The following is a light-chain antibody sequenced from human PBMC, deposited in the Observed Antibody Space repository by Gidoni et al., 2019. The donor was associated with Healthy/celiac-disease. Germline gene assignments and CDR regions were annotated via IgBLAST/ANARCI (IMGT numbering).Light chain of an antibody. CDR2: AAS. CDR1: QSISSY. J-gene: IGKJ3*01. CDR3: QQSYSTPFT. Sequence: DIQMTQSPSSLSASVGDRVTITCRASQSISSYLNWYQQKPGKAPKLLSDAASSLQSGVPSRFRGSVSETDFTLTISSLQPEDFATYYCQQSYSTPFTFGPGTKVEIK. V-gene: IGKV1-39*01.